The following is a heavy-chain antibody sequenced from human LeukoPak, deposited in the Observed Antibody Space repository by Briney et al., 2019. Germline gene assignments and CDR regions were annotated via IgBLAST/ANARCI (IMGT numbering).Heavy chain of an antibody. J-gene: IGHJ5*02. CDR1: GYSISSGYY. CDR3: ATGGYCSSTSCLNWFDP. CDR2: IYHSGST. D-gene: IGHD2-2*01. Sequence: ASETLSLTCTVSGYSISSGYYWGWIRQPPGKGLEWIGSIYHSGSTYYNPSLKSRVTISVDTSKNQFSLKLSSVTAADTAVYYCATGGYCSSTSCLNWFDPWGQGTLVTVSS. V-gene: IGHV4-38-2*02.